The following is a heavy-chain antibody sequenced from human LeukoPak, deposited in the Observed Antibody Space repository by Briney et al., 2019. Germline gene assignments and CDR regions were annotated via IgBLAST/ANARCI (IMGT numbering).Heavy chain of an antibody. Sequence: GGSLRLSCAASGFTVSYNAMNWVRHAPGKGLEWVAYIGVGSSSQYYADSVKGRFTISRDNAKNSLYLQMNSLRVEDTAMYYCARDGLRRPPTPYCGGDCPLDYWGQGTLVSVSS. V-gene: IGHV3-48*04. J-gene: IGHJ4*02. CDR3: ARDGLRRPPTPYCGGDCPLDY. CDR1: GFTVSYNA. D-gene: IGHD2-21*02. CDR2: IGVGSSSQ.